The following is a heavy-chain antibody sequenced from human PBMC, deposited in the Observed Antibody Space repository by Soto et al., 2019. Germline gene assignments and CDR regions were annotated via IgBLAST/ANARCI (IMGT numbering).Heavy chain of an antibody. CDR2: ISYDGSNK. D-gene: IGHD3-22*01. Sequence: QVQLVESGGGVVQPGRSLRLSCAASGFTFSSYAMHWVRQAPGKGLEWVAVISYDGSNKYYADSVKGRFTISRDNSKNTLYLQMNSLRAEDTAVYYCARDHDYYDSSGQTYHFDYWGQGTLVTVSS. CDR3: ARDHDYYDSSGQTYHFDY. CDR1: GFTFSSYA. J-gene: IGHJ4*02. V-gene: IGHV3-30-3*01.